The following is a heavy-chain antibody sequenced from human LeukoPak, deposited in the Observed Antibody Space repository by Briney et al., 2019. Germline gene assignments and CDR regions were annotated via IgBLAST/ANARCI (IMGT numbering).Heavy chain of an antibody. J-gene: IGHJ4*02. CDR1: GXXFXXXX. CDR3: XXDAGGVSSWVSL. V-gene: IGHV5-10-1*01. D-gene: IGHD2-8*02. Sequence: GESLKISCKGXGXXFXXXXXXXXXXMPXXXLXWXXRXXXGDSXTKYSXSFQGHVTISTDKSINTVYLHWSSLEASDTAMYXCXXDAGGVSSWVSLWGQGTLVTVSS. CDR2: XXXGDSXT.